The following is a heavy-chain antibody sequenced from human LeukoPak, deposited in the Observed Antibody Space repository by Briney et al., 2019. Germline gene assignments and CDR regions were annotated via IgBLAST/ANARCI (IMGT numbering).Heavy chain of an antibody. CDR2: IYYSGST. CDR3: ARVFRYSGSYRGDYFDY. Sequence: SETLSLTCTVSGGSISSSSYYWGWIRQPPGKGLEWIGSIYYSGSTYYNSSLKSRVAISVDTSKYQFSLKLSSVTAADTAVYYCARVFRYSGSYRGDYFDYWGQGTLVTVSS. J-gene: IGHJ4*02. CDR1: GGSISSSSYY. V-gene: IGHV4-39*07. D-gene: IGHD1-26*01.